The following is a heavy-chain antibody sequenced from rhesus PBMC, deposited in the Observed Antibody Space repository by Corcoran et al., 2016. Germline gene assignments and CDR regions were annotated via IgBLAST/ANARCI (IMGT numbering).Heavy chain of an antibody. Sequence: EVQLVESGGGLAKPGGSLRLSCAASGFTFSDYYMDWVRQAPGKGLECVSRICYVGGITWYTDSVKGRFTISKENAKNTLYLQMNSLIAEDTAVYYCAKGAMWGYYFDYWGQGVLVTVSS. J-gene: IGHJ4*01. D-gene: IGHD2-2*01. CDR1: GFTFSDYY. CDR2: ICYVGGIT. CDR3: AKGAMWGYYFDY. V-gene: IGHV3-178*02.